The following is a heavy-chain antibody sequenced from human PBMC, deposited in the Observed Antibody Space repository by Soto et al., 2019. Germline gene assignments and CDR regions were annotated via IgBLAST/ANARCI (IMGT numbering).Heavy chain of an antibody. CDR1: GYTLTNYG. V-gene: IGHV1-18*04. Sequence: QAQLVQSGAEVKKSGASVRVSCQASGYTLTNYGVTWVRPAPGQGLEWLGRVTPYKAETNSGQNFQGRVTRATDTSTNTAALELRSLRSDDAAVYFSATDRPCNSGDLYAVDIWRQATMVTVSA. D-gene: IGHD5-12*01. CDR3: ATDRPCNSGDLYAVDI. J-gene: IGHJ3*02. CDR2: VTPYKAET.